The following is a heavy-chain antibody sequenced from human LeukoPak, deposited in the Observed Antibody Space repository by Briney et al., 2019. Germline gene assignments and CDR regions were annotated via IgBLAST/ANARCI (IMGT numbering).Heavy chain of an antibody. J-gene: IGHJ6*02. CDR3: ASRLIPGYGMDV. CDR1: GFTVSSNY. Sequence: GGSLRLSCAASGFTVSSNYMSWVRRAPGKGLEWVSVIYSGGSTYYADSVKGRFTISRDNSKNTLYLQMSSLRAEDTAVYYCASRLIPGYGMDVWGQGTTVTVSS. V-gene: IGHV3-53*01. D-gene: IGHD2-2*01. CDR2: IYSGGST.